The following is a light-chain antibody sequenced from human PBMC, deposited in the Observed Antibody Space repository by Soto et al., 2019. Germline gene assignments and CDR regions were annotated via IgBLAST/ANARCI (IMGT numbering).Light chain of an antibody. J-gene: IGKJ4*02. CDR1: QSVLYSSNNKNY. CDR2: WAS. CDR3: QQYYSTPLT. Sequence: DIVMTQSPDSLAVSLGERATINCKSSQSVLYSSNNKNYLAWYQQKPGQPPKLLIYWASTRESGVPDRFSGSGSGTDFTRTICSLQAEDLGVYYCQQYYSTPLTCGGGTKVDIK. V-gene: IGKV4-1*01.